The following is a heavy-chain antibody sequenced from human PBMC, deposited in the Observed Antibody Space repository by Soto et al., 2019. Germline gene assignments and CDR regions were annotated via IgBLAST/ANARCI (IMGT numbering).Heavy chain of an antibody. J-gene: IGHJ5*02. V-gene: IGHV4-59*01. CDR3: ARDGSSVSSWFDP. CDR2: IYYSGST. Sequence: SETLSLTCTVSGGYISSYYWSWIRQPPGKGLEWIGYIYYSGSTNYNPSLKSRVTISVDTSKNQFSLKLSSVTAADTAVYYCARDGSSVSSWFDPWGQGTLVTVSS. D-gene: IGHD6-6*01. CDR1: GGYISSYY.